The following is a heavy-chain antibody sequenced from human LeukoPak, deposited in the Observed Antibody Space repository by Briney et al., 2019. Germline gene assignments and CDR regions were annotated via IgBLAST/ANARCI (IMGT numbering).Heavy chain of an antibody. CDR3: LRGSSGRDI. CDR2: IYHSVST. Sequence: SETLSLTCTLSVVSLSSYYWSWIRQSPGKGLEWCGYIYHSVSTNYNPSLESRVPIPLDPSKNQLSRKPANVHPADPGLCHLLRGSSGRDIWGQGTLVTVSS. CDR1: VVSLSSYY. V-gene: IGHV4-59*03. J-gene: IGHJ4*02. D-gene: IGHD6-19*01.